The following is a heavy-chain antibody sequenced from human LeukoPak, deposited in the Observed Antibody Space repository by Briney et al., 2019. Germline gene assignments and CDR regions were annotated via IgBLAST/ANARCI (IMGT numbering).Heavy chain of an antibody. CDR1: GGSISSYY. J-gene: IGHJ4*02. CDR3: ARDGHGHQWLVGGGDY. D-gene: IGHD6-19*01. CDR2: IYYSGST. Sequence: SETLSLTCTVSGGSISSYYWSWIRQPPGKGLEWIGYIYYSGSTNYNPSLKSRVTISVDTSKNQFSLKLSSVTAEDTAVYYCARDGHGHQWLVGGGDYWGQGTLVTVSS. V-gene: IGHV4-59*12.